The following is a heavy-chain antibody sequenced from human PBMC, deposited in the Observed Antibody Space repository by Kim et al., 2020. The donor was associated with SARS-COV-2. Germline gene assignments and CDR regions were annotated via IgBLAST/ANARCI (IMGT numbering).Heavy chain of an antibody. CDR3: ARDYCSSTSCYFAFDI. Sequence: ASVKVSCKASGYTFTGYYMHWVRQAPGQGLEWMGWINPNSGGTNYAQKFQGRVTMTRDTSISTAYMELSRLISDDTAVYYCARDYCSSTSCYFAFDIWGQGTMVTVSS. CDR2: INPNSGGT. V-gene: IGHV1-2*02. D-gene: IGHD2-2*01. CDR1: GYTFTGYY. J-gene: IGHJ3*02.